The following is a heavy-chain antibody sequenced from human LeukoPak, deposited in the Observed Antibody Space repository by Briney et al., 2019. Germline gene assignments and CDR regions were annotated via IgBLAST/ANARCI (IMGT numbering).Heavy chain of an antibody. CDR2: ISWNSGSI. CDR3: AKDSGSGWYGTHFDD. V-gene: IGHV3-9*01. J-gene: IGHJ4*02. Sequence: GGSLTLSCAASGFTFDDYAMHWVRQAPGKGLEWISGISWNSGSIGYADSVKGRFTIARDNAKNSLYLQMNSLRAEDTALYYCAKDSGSGWYGTHFDDWGQGTLVSASS. D-gene: IGHD6-19*01. CDR1: GFTFDDYA.